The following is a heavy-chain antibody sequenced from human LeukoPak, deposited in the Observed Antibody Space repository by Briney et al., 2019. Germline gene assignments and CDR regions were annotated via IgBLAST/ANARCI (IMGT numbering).Heavy chain of an antibody. V-gene: IGHV4-59*01. D-gene: IGHD1-26*01. CDR2: IYYSGST. CDR1: GGSISSYY. Sequence: KSSETLSLTCTVSGGSISSYYWSWIRQPPGKGLEWIGYIYYSGSTNYNPSLKSRVTISVDTSKNQFSLKLSSVTAADTAVYYCARRNTGSYSRAFDIWGQGTMVTVSS. J-gene: IGHJ3*02. CDR3: ARRNTGSYSRAFDI.